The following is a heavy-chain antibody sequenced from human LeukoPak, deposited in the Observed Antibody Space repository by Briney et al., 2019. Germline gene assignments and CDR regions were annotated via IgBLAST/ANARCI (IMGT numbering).Heavy chain of an antibody. J-gene: IGHJ3*02. V-gene: IGHV3-23*01. D-gene: IGHD6-19*01. Sequence: GGSLRLSCAASGFTFSSYAMSWVRQAPRKGLEWVSASSGSGGSTYYADSVKGRFTISRDNSKNTLYLQMNSLRAEDTAVHYCAKQEGSGWYFDAFDIWGQGTMVTVSS. CDR1: GFTFSSYA. CDR2: SSGSGGST. CDR3: AKQEGSGWYFDAFDI.